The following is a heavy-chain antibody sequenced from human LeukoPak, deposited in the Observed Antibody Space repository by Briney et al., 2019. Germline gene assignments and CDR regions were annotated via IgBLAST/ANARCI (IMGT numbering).Heavy chain of an antibody. CDR2: ISGNNGNT. V-gene: IGHV1-18*01. D-gene: IGHD3-22*01. CDR1: GYTFTSYG. Sequence: ASVKVSCKASGYTFTSYGISWVRQAPGQGLEWMGWISGNNGNTNYAQHLQGGVPMTTDTSRSTAYMELRSLRPDDTAVYYCARNVFSTYYYNSSGLGDAFEIWGRGTMVTVSS. J-gene: IGHJ3*02. CDR3: ARNVFSTYYYNSSGLGDAFEI.